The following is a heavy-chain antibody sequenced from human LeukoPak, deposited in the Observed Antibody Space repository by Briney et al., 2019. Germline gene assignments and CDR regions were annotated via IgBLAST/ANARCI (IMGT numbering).Heavy chain of an antibody. CDR2: IRYDGSNK. D-gene: IGHD2-15*01. CDR3: AKDMVVAADY. J-gene: IGHJ4*02. Sequence: GGSLRLSCAASGFTFSSYGMHWVRQAPGKGLEWVAFIRYDGSNKYYADSVKGRFTISRDNSKNTLYLQMNSLRAEDKAVYYCAKDMVVAADYWGQGTLVTVSS. V-gene: IGHV3-30*02. CDR1: GFTFSSYG.